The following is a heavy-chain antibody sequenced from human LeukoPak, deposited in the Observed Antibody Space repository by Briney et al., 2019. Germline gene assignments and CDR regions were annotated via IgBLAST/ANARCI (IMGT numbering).Heavy chain of an antibody. J-gene: IGHJ5*02. CDR1: GGSISSYY. CDR3: ARVRGYCSGGSCGYNWFDP. D-gene: IGHD2-15*01. V-gene: IGHV4-59*01. Sequence: SETLSLTCTVSGGSISSYYWSWIRQPPGKGLEWIGYIYYSGSTNYNPSLKSRVTISVDTSKNQFSLKLSSVTAADTAVYYCARVRGYCSGGSCGYNWFDPRGQGTLVTVSS. CDR2: IYYSGST.